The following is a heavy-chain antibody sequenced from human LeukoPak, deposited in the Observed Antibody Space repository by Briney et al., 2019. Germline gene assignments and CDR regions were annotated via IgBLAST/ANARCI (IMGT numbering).Heavy chain of an antibody. CDR3: ARRAGDYSHPYDY. J-gene: IGHJ4*02. Sequence: PGGSLRLSCAASGFTFSNAWMSWVRQAPGKGLEWVSFIYSGGNTHYSDSVKGRFTISRDNSKNTLYLQMNSLRAEDTAVYYCARRAGDYSHPYDYWGQGTLVTVSS. D-gene: IGHD3-22*01. CDR2: IYSGGNT. V-gene: IGHV3-53*01. CDR1: GFTFSNAW.